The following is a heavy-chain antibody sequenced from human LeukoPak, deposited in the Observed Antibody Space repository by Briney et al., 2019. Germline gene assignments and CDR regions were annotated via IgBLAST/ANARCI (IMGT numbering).Heavy chain of an antibody. D-gene: IGHD5-24*01. J-gene: IGHJ4*02. CDR1: GLTFSSYA. CDR3: AKGHGYLDY. Sequence: PGGSLRLSCAASGLTFSSYAMSWVRQAPGKGLEWVSAISGSGRTTYYADSVKGRFTISRDNSKNTLYLQMNSLRAEDTALYYCAKGHGYLDYWGQGTLVTVSS. V-gene: IGHV3-23*01. CDR2: ISGSGRTT.